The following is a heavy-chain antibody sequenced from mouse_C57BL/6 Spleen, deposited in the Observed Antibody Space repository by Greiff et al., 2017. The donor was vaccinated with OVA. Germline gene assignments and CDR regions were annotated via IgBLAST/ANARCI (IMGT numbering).Heavy chain of an antibody. CDR2: ISYDGSN. V-gene: IGHV3-6*01. Sequence: EVKLMESGPGLVKPSQSLSLTCSVTGYSITSGYYWNWIRQFPGNKLEWMGYISYDGSNNYNPSLKNRISITRDTSKNQFFLKLNSVTTEDTATYYCAGLLFAYWGQGTLVTVSA. J-gene: IGHJ3*01. CDR3: AGLLFAY. CDR1: GYSITSGYY. D-gene: IGHD1-1*01.